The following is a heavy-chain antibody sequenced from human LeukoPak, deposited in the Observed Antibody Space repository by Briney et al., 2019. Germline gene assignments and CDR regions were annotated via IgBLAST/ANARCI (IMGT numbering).Heavy chain of an antibody. CDR3: AKWRQQPPDAFDI. CDR2: ISGSGGST. V-gene: IGHV3-23*01. Sequence: GGSLRLSCAASGFTFSSYAMSWVRQAPGKGLEWVSAISGSGGSTYYADSVKGQFTISRDNSKNTLYLQMNSLRAEDTAVYYCAKWRQQPPDAFDIWGQGTMVTVSS. CDR1: GFTFSSYA. J-gene: IGHJ3*02. D-gene: IGHD6-13*01.